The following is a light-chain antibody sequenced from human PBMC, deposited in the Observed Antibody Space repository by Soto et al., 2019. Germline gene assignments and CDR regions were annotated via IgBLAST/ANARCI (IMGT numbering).Light chain of an antibody. CDR1: STDVGSYDL. J-gene: IGLJ3*02. Sequence: QSALTQPASVSGSPGQSITISCTGTSTDVGSYDLVSWYQLHPGKAPKLVIYEANKRPSGISNRFSVSKSGNTASLTISGLQAEDEAHYYCCSYARGRIWVFGGGTQLTVL. CDR2: EAN. CDR3: CSYARGRIWV. V-gene: IGLV2-23*01.